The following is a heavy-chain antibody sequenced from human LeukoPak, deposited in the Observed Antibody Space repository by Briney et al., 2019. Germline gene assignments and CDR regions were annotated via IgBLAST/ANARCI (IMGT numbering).Heavy chain of an antibody. J-gene: IGHJ4*02. CDR1: GYPFTAYY. CDR2: INPNSGGT. Sequence: ASVKVSCKASGYPFTAYYIHWVRQAPGQGLQWMGRINPNSGGTDYAQKFEGRVTMTRDTSISTAYMELRRLTSDDTAVYYCARVAYGDNATPCDYWGQGTLVTVSS. D-gene: IGHD4-17*01. CDR3: ARVAYGDNATPCDY. V-gene: IGHV1-2*06.